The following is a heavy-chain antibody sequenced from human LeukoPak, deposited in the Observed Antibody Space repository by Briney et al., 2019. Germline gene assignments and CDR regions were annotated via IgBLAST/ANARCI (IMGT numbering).Heavy chain of an antibody. CDR3: ARVQTTVTTLDY. J-gene: IGHJ4*02. V-gene: IGHV3-48*03. CDR1: GFTFSSYE. D-gene: IGHD4-17*01. Sequence: PGGSLRLSCAASGFTFSSYEMDWVRQAPGKGLEWVSYISSSGSTRYYADSVKGRFTISRDNAKNSLYLQMNSLRAEDTAVYNCARVQTTVTTLDYWGQGTLVTVSS. CDR2: ISSSGSTR.